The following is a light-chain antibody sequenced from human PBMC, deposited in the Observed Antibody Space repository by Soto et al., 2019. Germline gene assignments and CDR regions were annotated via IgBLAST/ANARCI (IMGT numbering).Light chain of an antibody. CDR1: QSVSSY. J-gene: IGKJ5*01. CDR3: EQPSTSAIS. CDR2: DAS. Sequence: AQKPTLSCRASQSVSSYLAWYQQKPGQAPRLLIYDASNRATGIPARFSGSGPGTAFNLGLRTLHSGESALSYCEQPSTSAISFAQGTRLEIK. V-gene: IGKV3-11*01.